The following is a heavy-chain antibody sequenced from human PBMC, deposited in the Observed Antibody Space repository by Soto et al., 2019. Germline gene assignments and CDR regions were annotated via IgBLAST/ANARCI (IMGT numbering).Heavy chain of an antibody. J-gene: IGHJ5*02. CDR3: ARHSDPLKHFYRFAP. CDR1: GGSISSSSYY. CDR2: IYYSGST. V-gene: IGHV4-39*01. D-gene: IGHD3-10*01. Sequence: SETLSLTCTVSGGSISSSSYYWGWIRQPPGKGLEWIGSIYYSGSTYYNPSLKSRVTISVDTSKNQFSLKLSSVTAADTAVYYCARHSDPLKHFYRFAPWGKGTLVPVSS.